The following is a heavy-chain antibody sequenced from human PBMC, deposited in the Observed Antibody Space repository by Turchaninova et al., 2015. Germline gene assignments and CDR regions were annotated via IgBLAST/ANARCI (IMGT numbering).Heavy chain of an antibody. D-gene: IGHD2-15*01. Sequence: EVQLVESGGGLIQPGGSLRLSCAASGFTFSAFWMTWVRQALGKGLGWVATINQDESEKHYGDSGHGRFTISRDNAKNSVHLQMSSLRAEDTAVYYCARGGSFSDYWGQGTLGTVSS. CDR1: GFTFSAFW. J-gene: IGHJ4*02. CDR3: ARGGSFSDY. CDR2: INQDESEK. V-gene: IGHV3-7*01.